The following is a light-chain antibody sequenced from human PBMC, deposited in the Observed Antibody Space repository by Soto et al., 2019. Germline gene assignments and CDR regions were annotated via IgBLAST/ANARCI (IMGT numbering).Light chain of an antibody. V-gene: IGKV1-5*01. Sequence: EIEMSQSPSTLSASVGDRVTITCRASQTIRSLLAWYQQKPGKAPKALIYDASRLGSGVPSRFSGSGSGTHFTLTISSLEPEDFAVYYCQQFGTPPWTFGQGTKVDI. CDR3: QQFGTPPWT. CDR1: QTIRSL. CDR2: DAS. J-gene: IGKJ1*01.